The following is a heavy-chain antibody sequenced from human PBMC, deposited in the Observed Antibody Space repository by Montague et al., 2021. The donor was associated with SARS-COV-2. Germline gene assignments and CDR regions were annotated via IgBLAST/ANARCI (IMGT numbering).Heavy chain of an antibody. V-gene: IGHV4-38-2*02. J-gene: IGHJ4*02. Sequence: SETLSLTCTVSGYSISSGYYWGWIRQPPGKGLEWIGSIYHSGSTYYNPSLKSRVTISVDTSKHQFSLKLSSVTAADTTVYYCAEGEWELPNYWGQGTLVTVSS. D-gene: IGHD1-26*01. CDR2: IYHSGST. CDR3: AEGEWELPNY. CDR1: GYSISSGYY.